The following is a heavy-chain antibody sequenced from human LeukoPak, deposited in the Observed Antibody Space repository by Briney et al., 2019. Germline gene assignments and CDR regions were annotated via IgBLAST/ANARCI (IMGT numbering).Heavy chain of an antibody. V-gene: IGHV4-34*01. CDR3: ARGTLYYDFWSGYNPPAAFDI. CDR1: GGSFSGYY. Sequence: SETLSLTCAVYGGSFSGYYWSWIRQPPGKGLEWIGEINHSGSTNYNPSLKSRVTISVDTSKNQFSLKLSSVTAADTAVYYCARGTLYYDFWSGYNPPAAFDIWGQGTMVTVSS. D-gene: IGHD3-3*01. J-gene: IGHJ3*02. CDR2: INHSGST.